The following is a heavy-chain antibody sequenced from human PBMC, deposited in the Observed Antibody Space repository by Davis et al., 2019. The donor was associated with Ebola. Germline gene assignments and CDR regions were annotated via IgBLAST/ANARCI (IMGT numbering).Heavy chain of an antibody. J-gene: IGHJ4*02. D-gene: IGHD1-26*01. CDR2: IIPIFGTA. CDR1: GGTFSSYA. Sequence: AASVKVSCKASGGTFSSYAISWVRQAPGPGLEWMGGIIPIFGTANYAQKFQGRVTITADESTSTAYMELRGLKADDTAVYYCSRVPVFSGSYFSFDDWGQGTLVTVSS. V-gene: IGHV1-69*13. CDR3: SRVPVFSGSYFSFDD.